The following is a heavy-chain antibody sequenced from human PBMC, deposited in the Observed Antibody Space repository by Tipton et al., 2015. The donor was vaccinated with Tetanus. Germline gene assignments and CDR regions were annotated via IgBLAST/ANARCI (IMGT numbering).Heavy chain of an antibody. D-gene: IGHD2-15*01. CDR3: ARGPDCSGGSCYSSCDY. Sequence: TLSLTCAVYGGSFSGYYWSWIRQPPGKGLEWIGEINHSGSTNYNPSLKSRVTISVDTSKNQFSLKLSSVTAADTAVYYCARGPDCSGGSCYSSCDYWGQGTLVTVSS. V-gene: IGHV4-34*01. CDR1: GGSFSGYY. J-gene: IGHJ4*02. CDR2: INHSGST.